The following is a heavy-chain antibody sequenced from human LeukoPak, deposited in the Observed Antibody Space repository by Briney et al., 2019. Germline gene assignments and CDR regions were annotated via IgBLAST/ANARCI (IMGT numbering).Heavy chain of an antibody. Sequence: TETLSLAITVPGHSISIYYCSSVRQPPGKGLEWNGYYYSCHSPNYNPSLESQVTMSVDKSKNQYSLKLSSLTVAATAVYYEAGDGAGSSSLDYWGQGTLVTVSS. CDR3: AGDGAGSSSLDY. CDR2: YYSCHSP. CDR1: GHSISIYY. J-gene: IGHJ4*02. V-gene: IGHV4-59*01. D-gene: IGHD1-26*01.